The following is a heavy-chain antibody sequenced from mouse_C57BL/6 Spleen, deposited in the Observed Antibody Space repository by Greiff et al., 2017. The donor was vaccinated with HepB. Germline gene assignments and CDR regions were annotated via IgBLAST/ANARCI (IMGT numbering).Heavy chain of an antibody. CDR1: GFTFSSYT. V-gene: IGHV5-9*01. Sequence: EVQGVESGGGLVKPGGSLKLSCAASGFTFSSYTMSWVRQTPEKRLEWVATISGGGGNTYYPDSVKGRFTISRDNAKNTLYLQMSSLRSEDTALYYCARQTPYGNYLFAYWGQGTLVTVSA. D-gene: IGHD2-1*01. CDR3: ARQTPYGNYLFAY. CDR2: ISGGGGNT. J-gene: IGHJ3*01.